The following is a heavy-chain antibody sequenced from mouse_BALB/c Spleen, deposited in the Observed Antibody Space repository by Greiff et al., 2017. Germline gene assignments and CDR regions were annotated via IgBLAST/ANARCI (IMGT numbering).Heavy chain of an antibody. Sequence: EVQLVESGGGLVQPGGSLGLSCATSGFTFTDYYMSWVRQPPGKALEWLGFIRNKANGYTTEYSASVKGRFTISRDNSQSILYLQMNTLRAEDSATYYCARDIYYGSSGYFDYWGQGTTLTVSS. D-gene: IGHD1-1*01. CDR1: GFTFTDYY. CDR2: IRNKANGYTT. V-gene: IGHV7-3*02. CDR3: ARDIYYGSSGYFDY. J-gene: IGHJ2*01.